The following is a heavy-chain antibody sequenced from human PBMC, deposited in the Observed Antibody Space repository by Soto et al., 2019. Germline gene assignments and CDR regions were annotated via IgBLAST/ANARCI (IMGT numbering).Heavy chain of an antibody. CDR1: GFTFSSYA. V-gene: IGHV3-23*01. CDR2: ISGSGGST. Sequence: EVQLLESGGGLVQPGGSLRLSCAASGFTFSSYAMSWVRQAPGKGLEWVSAISGSGGSTYYADSVKGRFTISRDNSKNTLYLQMNSLRAEDTAVYYCAKGGDYVPLAYYYYYYMDVWGKGTTVTVSS. J-gene: IGHJ6*03. D-gene: IGHD4-17*01. CDR3: AKGGDYVPLAYYYYYYMDV.